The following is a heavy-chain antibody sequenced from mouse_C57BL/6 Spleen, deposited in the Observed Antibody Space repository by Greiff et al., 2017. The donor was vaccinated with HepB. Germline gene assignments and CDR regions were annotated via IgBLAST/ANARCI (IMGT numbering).Heavy chain of an antibody. CDR2: IDPSDSYT. Sequence: QVQLQQPGAELVKPGASVKLSCKASGYTFTSYWMQWVKQRPGQGLEWIGEIDPSDSYTNYNQKFKGKATLTVDTSSSTAYMQLSSLTSEDSAVYYCARRERVYYDYASWFADWGQGTLVTVSA. V-gene: IGHV1-50*01. D-gene: IGHD2-4*01. CDR1: GYTFTSYW. CDR3: ARRERVYYDYASWFAD. J-gene: IGHJ3*01.